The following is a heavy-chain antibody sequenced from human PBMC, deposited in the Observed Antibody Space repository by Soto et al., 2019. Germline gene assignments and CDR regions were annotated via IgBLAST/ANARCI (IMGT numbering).Heavy chain of an antibody. CDR3: ARDFSMVIVAPGY. Sequence: ASVKVSCKASGYTFTSYYMHWVRQAPGQGLEWMGIINPSGGSSSYAQKFQGRFTISRDNSKNTVYLQINALRAEDTAVYYCARDFSMVIVAPGYWGQGTLVTVSS. V-gene: IGHV1-46*01. J-gene: IGHJ4*02. CDR1: GYTFTSYY. CDR2: INPSGGSS. D-gene: IGHD5-12*01.